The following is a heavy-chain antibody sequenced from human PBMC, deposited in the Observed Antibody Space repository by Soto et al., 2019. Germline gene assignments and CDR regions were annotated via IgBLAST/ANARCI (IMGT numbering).Heavy chain of an antibody. CDR2: IKPDGSDT. J-gene: IGHJ4*01. V-gene: IGHV3-7*01. CDR1: GFTFSTSW. Sequence: GGSLRLSCAASGFTFSTSWMTWIRQAPGKGLEWVAQIKPDGSDTLYVDSMKGRFTISRDNSKNSLYLQMDSLRAEDTALYYCARGSSNLVDLDYWG. CDR3: ARGSSNLVDLDY. D-gene: IGHD6-13*01.